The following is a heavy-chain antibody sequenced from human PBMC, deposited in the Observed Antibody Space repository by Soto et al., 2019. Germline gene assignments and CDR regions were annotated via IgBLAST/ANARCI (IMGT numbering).Heavy chain of an antibody. D-gene: IGHD3-10*01. CDR2: ITDTGGDA. J-gene: IGHJ4*02. CDR1: GLTFGSRA. Sequence: HPGGSLRLSCVASGLTFGSRAMTWVRQAPGEGLQWVSTITDTGGDAKYADSVRGRFVISRDNSKKTLYLQMTSLTAEDSAMYYCARGSTDSYPGSRIFDFWGRGTLVTVSS. CDR3: ARGSTDSYPGSRIFDF. V-gene: IGHV3-23*01.